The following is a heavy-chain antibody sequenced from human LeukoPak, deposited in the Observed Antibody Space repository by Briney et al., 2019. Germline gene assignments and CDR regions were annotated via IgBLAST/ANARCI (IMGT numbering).Heavy chain of an antibody. Sequence: GGPLTLPCRASGYTHSRYCKLGARDAPGKALEWLANIKQEGSEKYYRDSVKGRFTIARNNAKNSLKLLMNSLRAEDKAVYHCASLWFEPWGQGTLVTVSS. CDR3: ASLWFEP. CDR1: GYTHSRYC. CDR2: IKQEGSEK. V-gene: IGHV3-7*01. J-gene: IGHJ5*02.